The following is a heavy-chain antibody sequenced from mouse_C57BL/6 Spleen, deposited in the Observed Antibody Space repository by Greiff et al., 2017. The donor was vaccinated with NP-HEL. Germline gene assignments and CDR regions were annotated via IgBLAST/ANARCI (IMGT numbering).Heavy chain of an antibody. V-gene: IGHV1-18*01. J-gene: IGHJ3*01. CDR3: ARVAYYSNLFAY. Sequence: EVKLLESGPELVKPGASVKIPCKASGYTFTDYNMDWVKQSHGKSLEWIGDINPNNGGTIYNQKFKGKATLTVDKSSSTAYMELRSLTSEDTAVYYCARVAYYSNLFAYWGQGTLVTVSA. CDR2: INPNNGGT. D-gene: IGHD2-5*01. CDR1: GYTFTDYN.